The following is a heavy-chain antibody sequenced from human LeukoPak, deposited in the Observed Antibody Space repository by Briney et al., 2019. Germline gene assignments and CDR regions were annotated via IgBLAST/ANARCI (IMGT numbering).Heavy chain of an antibody. J-gene: IGHJ4*02. CDR3: ARTPVEHGYRGYGYFDY. D-gene: IGHD5-12*01. CDR1: GGSISSYY. Sequence: PSETLSLTCTVSGGSISSYYWSWIRQPPGKGLEWIGYVSYSGSTNYNPSLKNRVTISVDTSKNQFSLKVSSVTAADTAVYYCARTPVEHGYRGYGYFDYWGQGTLVTVSS. V-gene: IGHV4-59*08. CDR2: VSYSGST.